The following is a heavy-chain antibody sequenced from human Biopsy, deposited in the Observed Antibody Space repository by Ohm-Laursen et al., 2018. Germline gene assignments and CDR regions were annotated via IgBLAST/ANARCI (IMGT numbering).Heavy chain of an antibody. J-gene: IGHJ6*02. V-gene: IGHV3-23*01. CDR1: GFTFSSHA. CDR3: ARDVEMAAHYYYGMDV. Sequence: SLRLSCTASGFTFSSHAMSWVRQAPGKGLECVSVINGSGGSTYYADPAKGRFAISRDNSKNTLYLQMNSLRAEDTAVYYCARDVEMAAHYYYGMDVWGQGTTVTVSS. D-gene: IGHD5-24*01. CDR2: INGSGGST.